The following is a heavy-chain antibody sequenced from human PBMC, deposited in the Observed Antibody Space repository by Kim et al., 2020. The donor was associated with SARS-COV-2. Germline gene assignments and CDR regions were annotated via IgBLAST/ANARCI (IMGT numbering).Heavy chain of an antibody. V-gene: IGHV3-30*02. J-gene: IGHJ4*02. Sequence: AEPVKGLYTISRDNSKNTLFLQMNRLRAEDTAVYFCAKRAGYSSSSAYFAFWGQGTLVTVSS. D-gene: IGHD6-6*01. CDR3: AKRAGYSSSSAYFAF.